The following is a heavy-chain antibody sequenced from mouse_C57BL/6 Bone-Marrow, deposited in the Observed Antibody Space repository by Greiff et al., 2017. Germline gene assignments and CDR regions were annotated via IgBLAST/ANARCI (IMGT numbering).Heavy chain of an antibody. CDR2: IYPGSGNT. CDR3: ARRGDYGNFPFAY. Sequence: QVQLQQSGAELVRPGASVKLSCKASGYTFTDYYINWVKQRPGQGLEWIARIYPGSGNTYYNEKFKGKATLTAEKSSSTAYMQLSSLTSEDSAVYFCARRGDYGNFPFAYWGQGTLVTVSA. J-gene: IGHJ3*01. D-gene: IGHD2-1*01. CDR1: GYTFTDYY. V-gene: IGHV1-76*01.